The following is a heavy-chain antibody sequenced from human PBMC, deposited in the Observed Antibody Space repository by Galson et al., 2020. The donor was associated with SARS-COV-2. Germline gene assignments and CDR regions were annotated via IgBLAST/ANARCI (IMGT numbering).Heavy chain of an antibody. J-gene: IGHJ6*02. CDR1: GGTFSSYA. V-gene: IGHV1-69*13. CDR3: ARDYDILTGYYAYGDYYYYGMDV. D-gene: IGHD3-9*01. Sequence: SVKVSCKASGGTFSSYAISWVRQAPGQGLEWMGGIIPIFGTANYAQKFQGRVTITADESTSTAYMELSSLRSEDTAVYYCARDYDILTGYYAYGDYYYYGMDVWGQGTTVTVSS. CDR2: IIPIFGTA.